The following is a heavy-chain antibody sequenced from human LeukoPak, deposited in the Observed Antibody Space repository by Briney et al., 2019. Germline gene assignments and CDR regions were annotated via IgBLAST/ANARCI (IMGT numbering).Heavy chain of an antibody. V-gene: IGHV1-69*06. J-gene: IGHJ4*02. CDR1: GGTFLSST. D-gene: IGHD5-18*01. CDR3: ARGRGYSYGPDFDY. CDR2: IIPIFGTA. Sequence: GASLKVSCKASGGTFLSSTISWVRQAPGQGLEWMGGIIPIFGTANYAQKFQGRVTITADKSTSTAYMELSSLRSEDTAVYYCARGRGYSYGPDFDYWGQGTLVTVSS.